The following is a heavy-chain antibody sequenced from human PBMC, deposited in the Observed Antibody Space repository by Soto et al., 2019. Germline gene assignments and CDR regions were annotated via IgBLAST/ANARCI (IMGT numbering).Heavy chain of an antibody. CDR3: ARMASAGTLNWFDP. V-gene: IGHV1-8*02. Sequence: ASVKVPCKASGYTFINFDISWVRQAAGQGLEWLGWMNPGSGKTGYASKFQGRVAMTRDASTGTSHLELSSLTSDDTAVYYCARMASAGTLNWFDPWGQGPLVTVSS. D-gene: IGHD6-13*01. J-gene: IGHJ5*02. CDR2: MNPGSGKT. CDR1: GYTFINFD.